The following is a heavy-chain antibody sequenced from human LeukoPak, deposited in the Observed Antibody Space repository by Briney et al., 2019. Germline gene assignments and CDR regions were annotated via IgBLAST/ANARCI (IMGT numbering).Heavy chain of an antibody. D-gene: IGHD5-12*01. CDR3: ARGGSGYDSFYYYGMDV. Sequence: PSETLSLTCTVSGGSISSYYWSWIRQPPGKGLEWIGYIYDSGSTNYNPSLKSRVTISVDTSKNQFSLKLSSVTPADTAVYYCARGGSGYDSFYYYGMDVWGQGTTVTVSS. J-gene: IGHJ6*02. V-gene: IGHV4-59*01. CDR2: IYDSGST. CDR1: GGSISSYY.